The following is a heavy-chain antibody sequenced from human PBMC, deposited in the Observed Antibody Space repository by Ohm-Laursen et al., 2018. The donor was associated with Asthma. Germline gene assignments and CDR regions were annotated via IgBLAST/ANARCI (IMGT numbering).Heavy chain of an antibody. V-gene: IGHV4-59*01. CDR3: AREPYNSSGYGFDY. CDR1: GGSISSYY. Sequence: SETLSLTCTVSGGSISSYYWSWIRQPPGKGLEWIGYIYYSGSTNYNPSLKSRVTISVDTSKNQFSLKLSSVTAADTAVYYCAREPYNSSGYGFDYWGQGTLVTVSS. CDR2: IYYSGST. D-gene: IGHD3-22*01. J-gene: IGHJ4*02.